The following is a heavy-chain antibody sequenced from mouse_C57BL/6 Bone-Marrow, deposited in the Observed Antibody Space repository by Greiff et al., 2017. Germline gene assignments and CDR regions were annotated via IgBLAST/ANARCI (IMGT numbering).Heavy chain of an antibody. CDR1: GYTFTEYT. J-gene: IGHJ1*03. CDR2: FYPGSGSI. D-gene: IGHD1-1*01. V-gene: IGHV1-62-2*01. Sequence: QVQLQQSGAELVKPGASVKLSCKASGYTFTEYTIHWVKQRSGQGLEWIGWFYPGSGSIKYNEKFKDKATLTADKSSSTVYMELSRLTSEDSGVYVCARHEGGGPLDGSSYYWYFDVWGTGTTVTVSS. CDR3: ARHEGGGPLDGSSYYWYFDV.